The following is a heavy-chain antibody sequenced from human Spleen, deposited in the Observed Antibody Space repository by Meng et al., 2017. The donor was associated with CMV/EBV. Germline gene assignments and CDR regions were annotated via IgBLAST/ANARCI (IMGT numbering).Heavy chain of an antibody. CDR1: GFTVSTNY. Sequence: GESLKISCAASGFTVSTNYLSWVRQAPGKGLEWVSVIYSGGSTYYADSVKGRFTISRDNSKNTVSLQMNRLRAEDTAVYYCARGLWFGEFVDYWGQGTLVTVSS. D-gene: IGHD3-10*01. V-gene: IGHV3-66*02. CDR3: ARGLWFGEFVDY. CDR2: IYSGGST. J-gene: IGHJ4*02.